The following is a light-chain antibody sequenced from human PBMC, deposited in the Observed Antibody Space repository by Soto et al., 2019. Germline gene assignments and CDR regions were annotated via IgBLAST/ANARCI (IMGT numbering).Light chain of an antibody. J-gene: IGKJ1*01. V-gene: IGKV1-5*03. CDR3: QQYNSFPGT. CDR1: QTIGTW. Sequence: DHQMTQSPSTLSASVGDRVTITCRASQTIGTWLAWYQQKPGKAPKLLISRTSTLESGVPSRFSGSGSGTEFTLTISSLQPDDFATYHCQQYNSFPGTFGQGTKVE. CDR2: RTS.